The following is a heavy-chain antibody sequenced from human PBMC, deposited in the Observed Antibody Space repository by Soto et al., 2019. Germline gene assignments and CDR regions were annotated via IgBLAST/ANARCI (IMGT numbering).Heavy chain of an antibody. CDR1: GFTFSSYS. CDR2: ISSSSSTI. J-gene: IGHJ4*02. CDR3: ARTSLTYDILTGFDY. D-gene: IGHD3-9*01. V-gene: IGHV3-48*01. Sequence: GGSLRLSCAASGFTFSSYSMNWVRQAPGKGLEWVSYISSSSSTIYYADSVKGRFTISRDNAKNSLYLQMNSLRAEDTAVYYCARTSLTYDILTGFDYWGQGTLVTVSS.